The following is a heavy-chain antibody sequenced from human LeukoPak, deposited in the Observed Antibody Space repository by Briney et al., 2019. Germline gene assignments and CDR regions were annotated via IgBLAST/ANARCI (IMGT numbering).Heavy chain of an antibody. CDR3: TKERGDYGDYALSD. D-gene: IGHD4-17*01. V-gene: IGHV3-43*01. Sequence: GGSLRLSCAASGFTFDDYTMHWVRQAPGKGLEWVSLITWDSGSTYYADSVKGRFTISRDNSKNSLYLQMNSLRTEDTALYYCTKERGDYGDYALSDWGQGTLVTVSS. CDR2: ITWDSGST. CDR1: GFTFDDYT. J-gene: IGHJ4*02.